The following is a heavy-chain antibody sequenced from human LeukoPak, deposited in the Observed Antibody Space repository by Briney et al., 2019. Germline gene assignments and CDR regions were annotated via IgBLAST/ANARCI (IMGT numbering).Heavy chain of an antibody. CDR3: ARDRGIVLMVGMDV. D-gene: IGHD2-8*01. Sequence: ASVKVSCKASGYSFISYGISWVRQAPGQGLEWMGWTSVYNGNTNYAQKLQGRVTITTDTSTSTAYMELRSLRSDDTAVYYCARDRGIVLMVGMDVWGQGTTVTVSS. V-gene: IGHV1-18*01. CDR2: TSVYNGNT. CDR1: GYSFISYG. J-gene: IGHJ6*02.